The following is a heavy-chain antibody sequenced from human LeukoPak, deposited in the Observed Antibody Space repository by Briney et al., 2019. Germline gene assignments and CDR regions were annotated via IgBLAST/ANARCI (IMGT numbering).Heavy chain of an antibody. V-gene: IGHV3-48*04. CDR2: ISSSSSAI. CDR1: GVTFSSYS. D-gene: IGHD1-7*01. J-gene: IGHJ4*02. CDR3: ARIIGNYGDSAF. Sequence: GGSLRLSCAASGVTFSSYSMNWVRQAPGKGLEWVSYISSSSSAIYYADSVKSRFTISRDNAENSLYLQMNSLRAEDTAVYYFARIIGNYGDSAFWGQGTLVTVSS.